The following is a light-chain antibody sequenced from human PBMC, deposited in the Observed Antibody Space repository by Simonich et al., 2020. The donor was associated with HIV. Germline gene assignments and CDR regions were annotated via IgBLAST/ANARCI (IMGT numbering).Light chain of an antibody. Sequence: IQLTQSPSFLSASVGDRVTITCLVSQGISSYLAWYQQKPGEAPKLLIYAASTLQSGVPSRFSGSGSGTEFTLTISSLQPEDFATYYCQQLNSYPPYTFGQGTKLEIK. CDR1: QGISSY. CDR3: QQLNSYPPYT. CDR2: AAS. J-gene: IGKJ2*01. V-gene: IGKV1-9*01.